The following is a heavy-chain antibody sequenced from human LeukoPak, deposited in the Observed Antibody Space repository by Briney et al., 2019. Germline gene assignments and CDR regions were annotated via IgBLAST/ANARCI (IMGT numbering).Heavy chain of an antibody. CDR2: FDPEDGET. Sequence: ASVTVSCKVSGYTLTELSMHWVRQAPGKGLEGMGGFDPEDGETIYAQKFQGRVTMTEDTSTDTAYMELSSLRSEDTAVYYCATALGYSYGFDYWGQGTLVTVSS. V-gene: IGHV1-24*01. CDR3: ATALGYSYGFDY. D-gene: IGHD5-18*01. J-gene: IGHJ4*02. CDR1: GYTLTELS.